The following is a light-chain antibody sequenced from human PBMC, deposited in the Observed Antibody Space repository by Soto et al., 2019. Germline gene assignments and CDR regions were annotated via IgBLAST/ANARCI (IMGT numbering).Light chain of an antibody. CDR2: ATS. J-gene: IGKJ2*01. V-gene: IGKV3-20*01. Sequence: EIVLTQSPGTLSLSPGERATLSCRASQTVGSSYLAWYQQKPGQPPRLLIYATSSRATGIPDRFSGSGSGTDFTLTISRLEPEDFEVYYCQQYDNSLYTFGQGTKLEIK. CDR1: QTVGSSY. CDR3: QQYDNSLYT.